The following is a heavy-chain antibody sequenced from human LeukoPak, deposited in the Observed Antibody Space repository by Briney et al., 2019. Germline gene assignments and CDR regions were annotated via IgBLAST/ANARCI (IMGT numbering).Heavy chain of an antibody. CDR2: NNPIRGST. CDR3: ARNRSSTWGTRLDY. J-gene: IGHJ4*02. CDR1: GYTFTIYY. V-gene: IGHV1-46*01. D-gene: IGHD7-27*01. Sequence: ASVNVSCKTSGYTFTIYYMQWVRQAPRQGLEWMGINNPIRGSTTYAQKFQGRVTMTRKKSTSTVYMEMSSLKWEDTAVYYCARNRSSTWGTRLDYWGQGTLVTVSS.